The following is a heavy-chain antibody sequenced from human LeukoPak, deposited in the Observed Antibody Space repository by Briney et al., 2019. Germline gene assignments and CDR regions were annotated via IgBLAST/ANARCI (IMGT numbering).Heavy chain of an antibody. V-gene: IGHV3-11*01. J-gene: IGHJ4*02. CDR2: ISSSGSTI. CDR1: GFTFSDYY. CDR3: AREYYDFWSGYYTEGY. Sequence: KAGGSLRLSCAASGFTFSDYYMSWIRQAPGKGLEWVSYISSSGSTIYYADSVKGRSTISRDNAKNSLYLQMNSLRAEDTAVYYCAREYYDFWSGYYTEGYWGQGTLVTVSS. D-gene: IGHD3-3*01.